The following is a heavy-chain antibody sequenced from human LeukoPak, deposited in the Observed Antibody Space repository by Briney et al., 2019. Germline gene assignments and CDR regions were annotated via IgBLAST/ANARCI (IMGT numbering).Heavy chain of an antibody. J-gene: IGHJ3*02. CDR1: GYTFTSYA. CDR2: INPNSGGT. V-gene: IGHV1-2*02. D-gene: IGHD3-3*01. CDR3: ARGFTIFGVVIIRHDAFDI. Sequence: ASVKVSCKASGYTFTSYAMNWVRQAPGQGLEWMGWINPNSGGTNYAQKFQGRVTMTRDTSISTAYMELSRLRSDDTAVYYCARGFTIFGVVIIRHDAFDIWGQGTMVTVSS.